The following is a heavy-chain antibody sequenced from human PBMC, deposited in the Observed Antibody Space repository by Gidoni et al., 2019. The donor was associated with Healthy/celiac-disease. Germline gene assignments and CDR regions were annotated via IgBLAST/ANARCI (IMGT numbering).Heavy chain of an antibody. J-gene: IGHJ3*02. CDR1: GFTFSSYA. Sequence: EVQLVESGGGLVQPGGSLRLSCAAPGFTFSSYALSWVRQAPGKGLEWVSAISGSGGSTYYADSVKGRFTISRDNSKNTLYLQMNSLRAEDTAVYYCAKTQRGGSLIAVARNAFDIWGQGTMVTVSS. CDR2: ISGSGGST. D-gene: IGHD6-19*01. CDR3: AKTQRGGSLIAVARNAFDI. V-gene: IGHV3-23*04.